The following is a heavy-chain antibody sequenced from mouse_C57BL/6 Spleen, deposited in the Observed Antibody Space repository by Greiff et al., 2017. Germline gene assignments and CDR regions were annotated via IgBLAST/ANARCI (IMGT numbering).Heavy chain of an antibody. CDR2: ITPSSGYT. CDR3: ARRIGAMDY. Sequence: QVHVKQPGAALAKPGASVKLSCKASGSTFTSSWMHWVKQRPGQGLEWIGYITPSSGYTKYNQKFKDKATLTADKSSSTAYMQLRSLTYEDSAVYYCARRIGAMDYWGQGTSVTVSS. V-gene: IGHV1-7*01. CDR1: GSTFTSSW. J-gene: IGHJ4*01.